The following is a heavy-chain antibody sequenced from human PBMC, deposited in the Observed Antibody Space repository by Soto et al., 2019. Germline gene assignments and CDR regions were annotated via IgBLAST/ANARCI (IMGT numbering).Heavy chain of an antibody. CDR3: AAVQESPYSMGI. V-gene: IGHV1-58*02. D-gene: IGHD2-15*01. CDR2: IVVGSGNR. CDR1: GITFNRSA. J-gene: IGHJ6*02. Sequence: QMQLVQSGPEVKKPGTSVKVPCKASGITFNRSAIQWVRQARGQRLEWVGWIVVGSGNRDYAQKFQERVTITSDMSTSTAYMELSSLRSEDTAVYYCAAVQESPYSMGIWGQGTTVTVSS.